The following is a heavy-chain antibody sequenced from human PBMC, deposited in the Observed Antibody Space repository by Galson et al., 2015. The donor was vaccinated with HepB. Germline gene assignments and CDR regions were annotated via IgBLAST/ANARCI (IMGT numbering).Heavy chain of an antibody. Sequence: SLRLSCAASGFTFSNYAMHWVRQAPGKGLEYVSAISSNGGSTYYANSVKGRFTISRDNSKNTLYLQMGSLRAEDMAVYYCARDRLRFNTYYYGIDVWGQGTTVTVSS. D-gene: IGHD4-17*01. CDR3: ARDRLRFNTYYYGIDV. CDR1: GFTFSNYA. J-gene: IGHJ6*02. V-gene: IGHV3-64*01. CDR2: ISSNGGST.